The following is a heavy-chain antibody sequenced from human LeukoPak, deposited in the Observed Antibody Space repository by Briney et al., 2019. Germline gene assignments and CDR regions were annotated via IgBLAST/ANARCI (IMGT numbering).Heavy chain of an antibody. V-gene: IGHV3-66*01. J-gene: IGHJ3*02. CDR1: GFTVSSNY. CDR3: AREGRLLWFGDKTNDAFDI. Sequence: AGGSLRLSCAASGFTVSSNYMSWVRQAPGKGLEWVSAITATSSSTHDADSVQGRFTISRDNSKNTLYLQMNSLRVEDTAVYYCAREGRLLWFGDKTNDAFDIWGQGTMVTVSS. CDR2: TATSSST. D-gene: IGHD3-10*01.